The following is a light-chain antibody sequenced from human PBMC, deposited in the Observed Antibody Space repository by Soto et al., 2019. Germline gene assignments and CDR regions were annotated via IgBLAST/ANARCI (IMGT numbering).Light chain of an antibody. Sequence: DIKMSQSPSTLSGSVGDRVTITCRASHTISSWLAWYQQKPGKAPKLLIYKASTLKNGVPSRFSGSGSGTEFTLTISNLQPDDFATYYCQQYNSYITFGGGTKVDI. J-gene: IGKJ4*01. V-gene: IGKV1-5*03. CDR1: HTISSW. CDR3: QQYNSYIT. CDR2: KAS.